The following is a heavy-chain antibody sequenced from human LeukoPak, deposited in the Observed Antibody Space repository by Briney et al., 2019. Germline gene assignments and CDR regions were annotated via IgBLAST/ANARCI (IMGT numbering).Heavy chain of an antibody. Sequence: ASVKVSCKASGYTFTSYYMHWVRQAPGQGLEWMGIINPSDGTTSYAQKFQGRVTITRDTSTSTVYMELSSLRSGDTAVYYCARGSAEQLVDFDYWGQGTLVTVSS. V-gene: IGHV1-46*01. CDR1: GYTFTSYY. D-gene: IGHD6-6*01. J-gene: IGHJ4*02. CDR2: INPSDGTT. CDR3: ARGSAEQLVDFDY.